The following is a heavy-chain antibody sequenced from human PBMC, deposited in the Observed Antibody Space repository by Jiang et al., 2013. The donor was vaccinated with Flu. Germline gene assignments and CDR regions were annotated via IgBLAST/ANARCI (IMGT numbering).Heavy chain of an antibody. V-gene: IGHV1-69*01. CDR3: ARGRQIYYDFFYGMDV. J-gene: IGHJ6*02. D-gene: IGHD3-3*01. Sequence: KFQGRVTITADESTSTAYMELSSLRSEDTAVYYCARGRQIYYDFFYGMDVWGQGTTVTVSS.